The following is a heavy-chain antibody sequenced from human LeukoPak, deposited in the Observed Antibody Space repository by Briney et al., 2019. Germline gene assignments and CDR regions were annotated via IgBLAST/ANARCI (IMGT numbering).Heavy chain of an antibody. J-gene: IGHJ6*03. CDR1: GYTFTSYD. CDR3: ARVGSSSLPGDYYYYMDV. D-gene: IGHD6-13*01. V-gene: IGHV1-8*03. CDR2: MNPNSGNT. Sequence: ASVKVSCKASGYTFTSYDINWVRQATGQGLEWMGWMNPNSGNTGYAQKFQGRVTITRNTSISTAYMELSSLRSEDTAVYYCARVGSSSLPGDYYYYMDVWGKGTTVTVSS.